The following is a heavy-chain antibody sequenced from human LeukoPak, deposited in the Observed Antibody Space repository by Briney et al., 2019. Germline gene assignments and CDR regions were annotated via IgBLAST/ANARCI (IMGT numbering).Heavy chain of an antibody. Sequence: GGSLRFSCTASGYTFGDHAMSWFRQAPGKGLVWVSHINSDGDFTTYADSVKGRFTISRDNAKNTLYLQMNSLRAEDTAVYYCAKAVYYDSSGYYYPAGAFDIWGQGTMVTVSS. J-gene: IGHJ3*02. CDR3: AKAVYYDSSGYYYPAGAFDI. D-gene: IGHD3-22*01. CDR2: INSDGDFT. V-gene: IGHV3-23*01. CDR1: GYTFGDHA.